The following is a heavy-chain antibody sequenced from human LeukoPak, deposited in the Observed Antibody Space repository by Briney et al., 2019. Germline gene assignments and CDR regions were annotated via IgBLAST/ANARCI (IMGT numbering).Heavy chain of an antibody. Sequence: PSETLSLTCTVSGGSISSSSYYWGWIRQPPGKGLEWIGSIYYSGSTYYNPSLKSRVTISVDTSKNQFSLKLSSVTAADTAVYYCARDLRGVIISHYYFDYWGQGTLVTVSS. CDR2: IYYSGST. J-gene: IGHJ4*02. CDR1: GGSISSSSYY. CDR3: ARDLRGVIISHYYFDY. D-gene: IGHD3-10*01. V-gene: IGHV4-39*07.